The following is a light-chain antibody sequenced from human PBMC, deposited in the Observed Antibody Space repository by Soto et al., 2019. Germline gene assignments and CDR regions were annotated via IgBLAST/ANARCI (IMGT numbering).Light chain of an antibody. J-gene: IGKJ2*01. Sequence: EIVMTQSPATLSVSPGEGATLSCRASQRVSHNLAWYQQKPGQAPRLLIYGASTRATGIPTRFSGSGSGTEFTLTISSLQSEDFAVYYCEQYNSWPPLYTFGQGTKVDIK. CDR2: GAS. V-gene: IGKV3-15*01. CDR1: QRVSHN. CDR3: EQYNSWPPLYT.